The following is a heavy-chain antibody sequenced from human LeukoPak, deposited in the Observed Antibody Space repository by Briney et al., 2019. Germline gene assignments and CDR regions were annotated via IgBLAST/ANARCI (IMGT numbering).Heavy chain of an antibody. CDR2: INHSGST. V-gene: IGHV4-39*07. D-gene: IGHD3-3*01. CDR1: GGSISSSRYY. J-gene: IGHJ4*02. CDR3: ARRRFRYYDFWSGYRE. Sequence: SETLSLTCTVSGGSISSSRYYWSWIRQPPGKGLEWIGEINHSGSTNYNPSLKSRVTISVDTSKNQFSLKLSSVTAADTAVYYCARRRFRYYDFWSGYREWGQGTLVTVSS.